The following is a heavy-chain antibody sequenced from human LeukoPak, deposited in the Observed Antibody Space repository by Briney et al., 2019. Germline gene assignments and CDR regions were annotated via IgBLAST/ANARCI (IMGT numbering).Heavy chain of an antibody. CDR1: GGTFSSYA. V-gene: IGHV1-69*13. CDR2: IIPIFGTA. CDR3: ARAYYDILTGYYMDY. Sequence: ASVKVSCKASGGTFSSYAISWVRQAPGQGLEWMGGIIPIFGTANYAQKFQGRVTITADESTSTAYMELSSLRSEDTAVYYCARAYYDILTGYYMDYWGQGTLVTVSS. J-gene: IGHJ4*02. D-gene: IGHD3-9*01.